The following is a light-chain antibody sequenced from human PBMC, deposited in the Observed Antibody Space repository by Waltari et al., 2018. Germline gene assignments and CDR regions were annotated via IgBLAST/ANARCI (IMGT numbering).Light chain of an antibody. J-gene: IGKJ5*01. CDR3: QQYYSTPLT. CDR2: WAS. V-gene: IGKV4-1*01. Sequence: DIVMIQSQDSLAVSLGERATINCKSSQSVLYSSNNKNYLAWYQQKPGQPPKLLIYWASTRESGVPDRFSGSGSGTDFTLTISSLQAEDVAVYYCQQYYSTPLTFGQGTRLEIK. CDR1: QSVLYSSNNKNY.